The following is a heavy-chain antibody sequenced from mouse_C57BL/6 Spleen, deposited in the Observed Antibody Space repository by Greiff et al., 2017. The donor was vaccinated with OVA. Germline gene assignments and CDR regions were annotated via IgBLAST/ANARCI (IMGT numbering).Heavy chain of an antibody. V-gene: IGHV5-4*03. Sequence: EVKLVESGGGLVKPRGSLKLSCAASGFTFSSYAMSWVRQTPEKRLEWVATISDGGSYTYYPDNVKGRFTISRDNAKNNLYLQMSHLKSEDTAMYYCARADGYYVGFAYWGQGTLVTVSA. CDR3: ARADGYYVGFAY. D-gene: IGHD2-3*01. J-gene: IGHJ3*01. CDR2: ISDGGSYT. CDR1: GFTFSSYA.